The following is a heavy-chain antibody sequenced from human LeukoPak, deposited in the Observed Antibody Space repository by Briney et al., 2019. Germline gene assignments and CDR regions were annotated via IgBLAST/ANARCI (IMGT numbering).Heavy chain of an antibody. D-gene: IGHD1-26*01. CDR1: RFTFSSYA. CDR2: ISYDGSKQ. V-gene: IGHV3-30*04. J-gene: IGHJ3*02. Sequence: GGSLRLSCAASRFTFSSYAMNWVRQSPGKGLESVAVISYDGSKQYHADSERGRFTISSDNSKNSLYLQMNILTVENTAVYYCASDKTKGGDASDIWGQGTMVTVSS. CDR3: ASDKTKGGDASDI.